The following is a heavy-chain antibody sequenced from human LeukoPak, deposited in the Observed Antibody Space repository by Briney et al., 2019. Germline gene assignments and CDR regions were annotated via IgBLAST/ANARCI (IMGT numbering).Heavy chain of an antibody. CDR2: ISSSGSTI. CDR3: ARRYCSSTSCLFDY. J-gene: IGHJ4*02. V-gene: IGHV3-48*03. Sequence: PGGSLRLSCAASGFTFSSYEMNWVRQPPGKGLEWVSYISSSGSTIYYADSVKGRFTITRDNAKNSLYLQMNSLRAEDTAVYYCARRYCSSTSCLFDYWGQGTLVTVSS. CDR1: GFTFSSYE. D-gene: IGHD2-2*01.